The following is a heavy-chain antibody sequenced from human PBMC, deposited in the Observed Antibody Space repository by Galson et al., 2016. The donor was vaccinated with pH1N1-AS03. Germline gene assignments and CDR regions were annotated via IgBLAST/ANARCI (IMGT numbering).Heavy chain of an antibody. D-gene: IGHD1-1*01. CDR2: IWNDGGTT. CDR3: VRGAGFLVDY. Sequence: SLRLSCAASGFTINKYGMHWVRQAPGKGLEWVAIIWNDGGTTNYADSVKGRFTISRDNSKNTLYLQINSLSAEDTAVYYCVRGAGFLVDYWCQGTLVTVSS. V-gene: IGHV3-33*01. CDR1: GFTINKYG. J-gene: IGHJ4*02.